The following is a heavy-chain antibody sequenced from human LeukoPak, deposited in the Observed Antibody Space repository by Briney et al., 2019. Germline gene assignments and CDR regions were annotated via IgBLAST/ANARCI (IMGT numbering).Heavy chain of an antibody. D-gene: IGHD4-23*01. V-gene: IGHV3-48*02. CDR2: ISSSSSTI. J-gene: IGHJ4*02. CDR1: GFTFSSYS. Sequence: HTGGSLRLSCVASGFTFSSYSMNWVRQAPGKGLEWVSYISSSSSTIYYADSVKGRFTISRDNAKNSLYLQMNSLRDEDTAVYYCARVDYGGGGIDFWGQGTLVTVSS. CDR3: ARVDYGGGGIDF.